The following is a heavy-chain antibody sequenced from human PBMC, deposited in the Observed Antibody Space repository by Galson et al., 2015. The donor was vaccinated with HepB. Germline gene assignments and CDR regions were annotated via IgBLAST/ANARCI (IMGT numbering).Heavy chain of an antibody. J-gene: IGHJ4*02. CDR1: GYTFTDYW. CDR2: IYPGDSDT. Sequence: QSGAEVKKPGESLKISCKASGYTFTDYWISWVRQKPGKGLEWMGIIYPGDSDTRYSPSFQGQVTISADKSVTTAYLQWSSLKASDTAKYYCARQSIGFNYWGQGTLVTVSS. V-gene: IGHV5-51*01. CDR3: ARQSIGFNY.